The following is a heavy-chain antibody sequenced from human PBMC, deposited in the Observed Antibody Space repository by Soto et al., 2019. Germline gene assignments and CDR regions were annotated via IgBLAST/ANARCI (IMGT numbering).Heavy chain of an antibody. D-gene: IGHD6-19*01. Sequence: QVQLEESGGNVVQPGRSLRLSCAASGVSFSDYGMHWVRQAPGKGLESVALLSYDGDKEYYADSVKGRFTISRDNSKNTVFLQMNSLRPEDTAVSYCGKDLMGEQWLGVMHYWGQGTLVTVSS. CDR3: GKDLMGEQWLGVMHY. CDR1: GVSFSDYG. V-gene: IGHV3-30*18. CDR2: LSYDGDKE. J-gene: IGHJ4*02.